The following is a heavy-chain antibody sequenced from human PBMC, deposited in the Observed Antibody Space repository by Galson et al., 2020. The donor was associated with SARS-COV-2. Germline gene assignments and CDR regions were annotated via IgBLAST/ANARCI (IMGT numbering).Heavy chain of an antibody. CDR3: VRMVGGYDSGWSFDY. CDR1: GFSLSTSGMY. V-gene: IGHV2-70*11. CDR2: IDWDDYK. J-gene: IGHJ4*02. Sequence: LEKPTQTLTLTCTFPGFSLSTSGMYVGWIRQPPGKALEWLARIDWDDYKYYNTSLKTRLTISKETSKNQVVLTMTNMDPVDTATYYCVRMVGGYDSGWSFDYWGQGTLVTVSS. D-gene: IGHD6-19*01.